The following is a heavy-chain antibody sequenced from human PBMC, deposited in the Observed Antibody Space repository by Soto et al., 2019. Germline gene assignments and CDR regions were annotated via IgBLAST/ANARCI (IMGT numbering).Heavy chain of an antibody. Sequence: GGSLRLSCAASGFTFDDYAMHWVRQAPGKGLEWVSGISWNSGSIGYADSVKGRFTISRDNAKNSLYLQMNSLRAEDTALYYCAKDYYYGSGSFSRYYYMDVWGKGTTVTVSS. D-gene: IGHD3-10*01. J-gene: IGHJ6*03. CDR2: ISWNSGSI. CDR1: GFTFDDYA. V-gene: IGHV3-9*01. CDR3: AKDYYYGSGSFSRYYYMDV.